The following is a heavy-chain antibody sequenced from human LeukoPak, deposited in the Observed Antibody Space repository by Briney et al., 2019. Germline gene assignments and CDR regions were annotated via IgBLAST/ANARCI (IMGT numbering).Heavy chain of an antibody. CDR2: INAGNGNT. CDR3: ARDCFDSYGYGCFDY. D-gene: IGHD5-18*01. J-gene: IGHJ4*02. CDR1: GYTFTSYA. Sequence: ASVKVSCKASGYTFTSYAMHWVRQAPGQRLEWMGWINAGNGNTKYSQEFQGRVTITRDTSASTAYMELSSLRSEDMAVYYCARDCFDSYGYGCFDYWGQGTLVTVSS. V-gene: IGHV1-3*03.